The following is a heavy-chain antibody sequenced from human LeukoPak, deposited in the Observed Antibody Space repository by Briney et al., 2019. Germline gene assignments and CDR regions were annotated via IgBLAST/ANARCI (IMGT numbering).Heavy chain of an antibody. CDR3: ANAGTWSSTSCDGWIEH. V-gene: IGHV3-21*06. CDR2: ISTTSTYI. CDR1: GFAFSGYN. Sequence: PGGSLGLSCAASGFAFSGYNMKWVPQAPGKGLERVSCISTTSTYIYYADSVKGRFTVSRDNSKNLLYLQRDSLRVEDTAVYYWANAGTWSSTSCDGWIEHWGQGTLLTVSS. J-gene: IGHJ4*02. D-gene: IGHD2-2*01.